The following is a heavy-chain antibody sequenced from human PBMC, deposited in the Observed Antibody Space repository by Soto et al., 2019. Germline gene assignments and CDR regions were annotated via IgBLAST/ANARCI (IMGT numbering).Heavy chain of an antibody. V-gene: IGHV1-18*04. Sequence: GSVPVSFRATGYILPSYGISWVRPAPGQGLEWMGWLSPYKCNTKNVQNFRGSVTMTTDTSTYTAYIEGRSLRYGVPGVCYWSRDLGSDLSAPGAVFDYWGQGTLVTVSS. CDR3: SRDLGSDLSAPGAVFDY. CDR2: LSPYKCNT. J-gene: IGHJ4*02. D-gene: IGHD2-21*02. CDR1: GYILPSYG.